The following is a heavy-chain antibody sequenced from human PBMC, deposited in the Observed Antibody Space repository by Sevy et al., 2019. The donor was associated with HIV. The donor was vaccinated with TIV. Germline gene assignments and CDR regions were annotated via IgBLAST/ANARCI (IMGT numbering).Heavy chain of an antibody. Sequence: GGSLRLSCTASGFTFSNYAMSWVRQAPGKGLEWVSTFSFGCGKINYADSVKGRFTISRGNSKNTLYLQMNSLRADDTALYYCAREGCSKPLDYWGQGTLVTVSS. J-gene: IGHJ4*02. CDR2: FSFGCGKI. CDR3: AREGCSKPLDY. V-gene: IGHV3-23*01. CDR1: GFTFSNYA. D-gene: IGHD2-2*01.